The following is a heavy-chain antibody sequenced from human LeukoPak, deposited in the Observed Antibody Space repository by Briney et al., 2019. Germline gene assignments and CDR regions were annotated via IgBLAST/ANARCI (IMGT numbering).Heavy chain of an antibody. D-gene: IGHD2-15*01. Sequence: GSLRLSCAASGFTFSSYGMHWVRQAPGKGLEWVAFIRYDGSNKYYADSVKGRFTISRDNSKNTLYLQMNSLRAEDTAVYYCAKDLRVVAATSSPFDYWGQGTLVTVSS. CDR1: GFTFSSYG. V-gene: IGHV3-30*02. J-gene: IGHJ4*02. CDR3: AKDLRVVAATSSPFDY. CDR2: IRYDGSNK.